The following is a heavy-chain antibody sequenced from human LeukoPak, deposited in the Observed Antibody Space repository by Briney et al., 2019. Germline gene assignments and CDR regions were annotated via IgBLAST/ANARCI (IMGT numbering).Heavy chain of an antibody. J-gene: IGHJ3*02. D-gene: IGHD2-2*02. CDR2: IKQDGSEK. CDR3: ATDVVVPAAIVSAFDI. V-gene: IGHV3-7*01. Sequence: PGGSLRLSCAASGFTFSSYWKSWVRQAPGKGLEWVANIKQDGSEKYYVDSVKGRFTISRDNAKNSLYLQMNSLRAEDTAVYYCATDVVVPAAIVSAFDIWGQGTMVTVSS. CDR1: GFTFSSYW.